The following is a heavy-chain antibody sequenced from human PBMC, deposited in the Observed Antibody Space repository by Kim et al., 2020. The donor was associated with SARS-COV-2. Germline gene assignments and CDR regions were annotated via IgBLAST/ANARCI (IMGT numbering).Heavy chain of an antibody. Sequence: GGSLRLSCEASGFIFSISAMSWVRQAPGKGLEWVSAISSRGDKTYYADSVKGRFTVARDNSNEPLYLHLTRLGAEDTAVYYCAKWSTLGAATPFLDLWGR. V-gene: IGHV3-23*01. J-gene: IGHJ2*01. CDR3: AKWSTLGAATPFLDL. CDR2: ISSRGDKT. CDR1: GFIFSISA. D-gene: IGHD2-15*01.